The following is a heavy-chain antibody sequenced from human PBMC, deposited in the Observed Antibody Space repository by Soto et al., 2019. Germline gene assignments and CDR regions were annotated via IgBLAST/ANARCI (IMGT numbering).Heavy chain of an antibody. Sequence: PSQTLSLTCAISGDSVFSSTAAWNWIRQSPSRGLEWLGRTYYRSKWYYDYAVSVKSRITISPDTSKNQFSLHLNSVGPEDTALYCCARDNSQPAASVGAWGEGTVVTVGS. V-gene: IGHV6-1*01. CDR1: GDSVFSSTAA. J-gene: IGHJ5*02. CDR3: ARDNSQPAASVGA. CDR2: TYYRSKWYY.